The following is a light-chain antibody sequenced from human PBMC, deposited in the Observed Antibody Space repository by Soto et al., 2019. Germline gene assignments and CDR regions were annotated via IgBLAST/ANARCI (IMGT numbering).Light chain of an antibody. J-gene: IGKJ1*01. CDR1: QSITSW. V-gene: IGKV1-5*01. CDR3: QQYDTYWT. Sequence: EIELTQSPSTLPASVGDRVTLTCRARQSITSWLAWYQQKPGKAPKLLIEDVYRLEIGVPWRFSGSGSGTEFTLTISSQQADDFGTYYCQQYDTYWTFGQGTKVDIK. CDR2: DVY.